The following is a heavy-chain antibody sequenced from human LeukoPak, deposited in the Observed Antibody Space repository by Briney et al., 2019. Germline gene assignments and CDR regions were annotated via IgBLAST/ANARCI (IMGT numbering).Heavy chain of an antibody. J-gene: IGHJ5*02. Sequence: PSETLSLTCTVSGYSISSGYYWGWIRQPPGKGLEWIGSIYHSGSTYYNPSLKSRVTISVDTSKNQFSLKLSSVTAADTAVYYCARVHKLWVGLNWFDPWGQGTLVTVSS. CDR1: GYSISSGYY. CDR2: IYHSGST. D-gene: IGHD1-26*01. CDR3: ARVHKLWVGLNWFDP. V-gene: IGHV4-38-2*02.